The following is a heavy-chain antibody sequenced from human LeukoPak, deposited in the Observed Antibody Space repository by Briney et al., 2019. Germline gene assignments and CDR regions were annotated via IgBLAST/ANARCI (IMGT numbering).Heavy chain of an antibody. CDR2: IYPGDSDT. J-gene: IGHJ4*02. CDR3: ARLQTPYSSSWYGFDY. Sequence: GESLKISCKGSGYSFTSYWIGWVRQMPGKGLEWMGIIYPGDSDTRYSPSFQGQVTISADKSISTAYLQRSSLKASDTAMYYCARLQTPYSSSWYGFDYWGQGTLVTVSS. D-gene: IGHD6-13*01. CDR1: GYSFTSYW. V-gene: IGHV5-51*01.